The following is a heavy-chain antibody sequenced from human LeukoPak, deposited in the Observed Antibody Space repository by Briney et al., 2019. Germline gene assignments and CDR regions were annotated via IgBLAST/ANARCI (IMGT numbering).Heavy chain of an antibody. CDR3: AKLLFGYSAGRGGYYFDY. CDR2: ISGSGGST. V-gene: IGHV3-23*01. Sequence: GGSLRLSCAASGFTFSSYAMSWVRQAPGKGLEWVSAISGSGGSTYYADSVKGRFTISRDNSKNTLYLQMDSLRAEDTAVYYCAKLLFGYSAGRGGYYFDYWGQGTLVTVSS. J-gene: IGHJ4*02. CDR1: GFTFSSYA. D-gene: IGHD6-19*01.